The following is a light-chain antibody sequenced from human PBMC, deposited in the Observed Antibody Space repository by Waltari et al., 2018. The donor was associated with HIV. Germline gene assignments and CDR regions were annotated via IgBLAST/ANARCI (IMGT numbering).Light chain of an antibody. Sequence: QLVLTQSPYASASLGASVRLTCSLSSEQSRYAKAWHQKQPEKGPRFLMNLKSDGSHVRGAGIPDRFSGSSSGAERYLTISGLQSEDAADYYCQTWGAGSVVFGGGTKLTVL. CDR1: SEQSRYA. J-gene: IGLJ2*01. V-gene: IGLV4-69*01. CDR3: QTWGAGSVV. CDR2: LKSDGSH.